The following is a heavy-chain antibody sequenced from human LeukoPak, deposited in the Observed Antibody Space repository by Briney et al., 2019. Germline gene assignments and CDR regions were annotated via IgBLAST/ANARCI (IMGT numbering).Heavy chain of an antibody. V-gene: IGHV3-30*02. CDR2: IRNDGSIK. CDR3: ASELAVAGTKSYYYYYYMDV. CDR1: GFTFSIYG. Sequence: GGSLRLSCAASGFTFSIYGMHWVRQAPGKGLEWVAFIRNDGSIKYYADSVKGRFTISRDNSKNTQYLQMNSLRAEDTALYYCASELAVAGTKSYYYYYYMDVWGKGTTVTVSS. J-gene: IGHJ6*03. D-gene: IGHD6-19*01.